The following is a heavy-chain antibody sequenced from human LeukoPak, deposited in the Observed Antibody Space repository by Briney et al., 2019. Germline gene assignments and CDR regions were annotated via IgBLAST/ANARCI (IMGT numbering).Heavy chain of an antibody. D-gene: IGHD3-22*01. CDR1: GYTFTSYG. V-gene: IGHV1-18*01. Sequence: ASVKVSCKASGYTFTSYGISWVRQAPGQGLEWMGWISAYNGNTNYAQKLQGRVTMTTDTSTSTAYMELRSLRSDGTAVYYCARDRYYDSSGYYYSRTDYYYYGMDVWGQGTTVTVSS. J-gene: IGHJ6*02. CDR3: ARDRYYDSSGYYYSRTDYYYYGMDV. CDR2: ISAYNGNT.